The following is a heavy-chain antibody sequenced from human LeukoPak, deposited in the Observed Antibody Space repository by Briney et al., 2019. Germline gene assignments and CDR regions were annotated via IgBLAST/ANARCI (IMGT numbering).Heavy chain of an antibody. CDR1: GFTFTNYA. D-gene: IGHD6-13*01. CDR2: SGSGGSP. CDR3: AKPYSSSYDAFDI. V-gene: IGHV3-23*01. Sequence: GGSLRLSCAASGFTFTNYAMNWVRQAPGKGLEWVSTSGSGGSPFYADSVKGRFTISRDNSKNTLYLQMNSLRAEDTAVYYCAKPYSSSYDAFDIWGQGTMVTVSS. J-gene: IGHJ3*02.